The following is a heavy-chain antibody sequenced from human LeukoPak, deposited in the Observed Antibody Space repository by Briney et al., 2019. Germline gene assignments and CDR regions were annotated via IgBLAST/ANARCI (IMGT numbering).Heavy chain of an antibody. Sequence: GGSLRLSCAASGFTFSSYDMHWVRQAPGKGLEWVALLRYDGSNKYYADSVKGRFTISRDTSRNMLYLQMISLRTEDTAVYYCAKNGPSPYRYYMDVWGKGTTVTISS. D-gene: IGHD2-8*01. CDR3: AKNGPSPYRYYMDV. CDR2: LRYDGSNK. CDR1: GFTFSSYD. J-gene: IGHJ6*03. V-gene: IGHV3-30*02.